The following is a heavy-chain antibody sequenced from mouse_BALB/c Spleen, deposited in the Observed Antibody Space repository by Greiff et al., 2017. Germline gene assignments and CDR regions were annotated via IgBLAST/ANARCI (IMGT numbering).Heavy chain of an antibody. V-gene: IGHV2-9*02. D-gene: IGHD2-4*01. CDR3: ATRSTMITTGFAY. CDR2: IWAGGST. CDR1: GFSLTSYG. J-gene: IGHJ3*01. Sequence: VKLVESGPGLVAPSQSLSITCTVSGFSLTSYGVHWVRQPPGKGLEWLGVIWAGGSTNYNSALMSRLSISKDNSKSQVFLKMNSLQTDDTAMYYCATRSTMITTGFAYWGQGTLVTVSA.